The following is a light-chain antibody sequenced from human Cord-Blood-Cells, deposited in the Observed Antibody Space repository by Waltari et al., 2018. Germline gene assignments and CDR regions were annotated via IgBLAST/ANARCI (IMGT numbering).Light chain of an antibody. V-gene: IGKV1-39*01. CDR1: QSLSSY. Sequence: IQMNPSPSSLSASVGDRVNINCRASQSLSSYLNWYQQKPGKAPKLLIYAASSLQSGVPSRFSGSGSGTDFTLTISSLQPEDFATYYCQQSYSTPLTFGGGTKVEIK. J-gene: IGKJ4*01. CDR3: QQSYSTPLT. CDR2: AAS.